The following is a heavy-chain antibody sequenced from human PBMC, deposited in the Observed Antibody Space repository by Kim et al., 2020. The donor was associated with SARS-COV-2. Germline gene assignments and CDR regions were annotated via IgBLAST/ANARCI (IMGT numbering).Heavy chain of an antibody. D-gene: IGHD2-21*01. Sequence: SVKVSCKASGGTFSSYAISWVRQAPGQGLEWMGGIIPIFGTANYAQKFQGRVTITADESTSTAYMELSSLRSEDTAVYYCARGRGPYCGGDCYRFHGYNWFDPWGQGTLVTVSS. CDR2: IIPIFGTA. CDR3: ARGRGPYCGGDCYRFHGYNWFDP. CDR1: GGTFSSYA. V-gene: IGHV1-69*13. J-gene: IGHJ5*02.